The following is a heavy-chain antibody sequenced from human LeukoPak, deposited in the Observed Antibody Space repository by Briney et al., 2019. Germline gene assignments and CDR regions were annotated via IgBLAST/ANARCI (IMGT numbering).Heavy chain of an antibody. Sequence: GASVKVSRKASGYTFINFGISWVRQAPGQGLEWMGWISANNDDTNYAQKVQGRVTMTTDTSTNTVYMELRSLRSDDTAVYYCARDSPTVGSGYPSRKINFPYYFDYWGQGTLVTVSS. J-gene: IGHJ4*02. CDR2: ISANNDDT. CDR1: GYTFINFG. V-gene: IGHV1-18*01. CDR3: ARDSPTVGSGYPSRKINFPYYFDY. D-gene: IGHD3-22*01.